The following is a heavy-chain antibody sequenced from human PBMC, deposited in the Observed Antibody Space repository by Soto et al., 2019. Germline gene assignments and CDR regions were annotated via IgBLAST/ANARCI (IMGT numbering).Heavy chain of an antibody. CDR2: VYYTGTT. Sequence: SETLSLTCTVSGGSISSYFYIWVRQPPGKGLEWIGSVYYTGTTDYNPSLKSRVTISVDTSKTQFSLNLRSVTAADTAAYYCARDLAAVPRAFDYWGRGTLVTVSS. CDR3: ARDLAAVPRAFDY. D-gene: IGHD6-13*01. J-gene: IGHJ4*02. CDR1: GGSISSYF. V-gene: IGHV4-59*01.